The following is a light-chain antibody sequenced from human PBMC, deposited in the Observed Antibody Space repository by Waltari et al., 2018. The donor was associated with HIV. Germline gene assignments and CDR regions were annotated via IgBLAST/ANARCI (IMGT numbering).Light chain of an antibody. Sequence: QAMVTQEPSLTVSPGGTVTLTCGSSTGPVTSGHFPYWYQQKPVQAPRTLIYDTSDKHSWPPALCAGSLLGGKAALTLSGAQPEDEADYYCLLSITVGSRVFGGGTKLTVL. CDR1: TGPVTSGHF. V-gene: IGLV7-46*01. J-gene: IGLJ3*02. CDR3: LLSITVGSRV. CDR2: DTS.